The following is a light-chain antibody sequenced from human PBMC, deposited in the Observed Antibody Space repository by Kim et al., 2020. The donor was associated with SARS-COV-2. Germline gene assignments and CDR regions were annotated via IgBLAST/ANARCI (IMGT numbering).Light chain of an antibody. J-gene: IGKJ3*01. CDR1: QDINSY. CDR2: DVS. Sequence: ASVGGRVTITCQASQDINSYLNWYQQKPRKAPKLLIYDVSNLETGVPSRFSGRGSGTEFTFTISSLQPEDVATYYCQQYGDLPFTFGPGTKVDIK. V-gene: IGKV1-33*01. CDR3: QQYGDLPFT.